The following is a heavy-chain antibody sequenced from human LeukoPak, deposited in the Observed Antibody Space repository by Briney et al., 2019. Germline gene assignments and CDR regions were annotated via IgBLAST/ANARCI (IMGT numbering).Heavy chain of an antibody. Sequence: SETLSLTCAVYGGSFSGYYWSWIRQPPGKGLEWIWEINHSGSTNYNPSLKSRVTISVGTSKNQFSLKLSSVTAADTAVYYCARGLNGSVNNPFDPWGQGTLVTVSS. V-gene: IGHV4-34*01. J-gene: IGHJ5*02. D-gene: IGHD3-10*01. CDR1: GGSFSGYY. CDR2: INHSGST. CDR3: ARGLNGSVNNPFDP.